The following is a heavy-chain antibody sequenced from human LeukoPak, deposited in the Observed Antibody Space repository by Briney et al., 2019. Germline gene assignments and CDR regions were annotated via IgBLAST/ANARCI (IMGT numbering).Heavy chain of an antibody. V-gene: IGHV1-18*01. CDR2: ISAYNGNT. Sequence: GASVKVSCKASGYTFTSYGISWVRQAPGQGLEWMGWISAYNGNTNYAQKPQGRVTMTTDTSTSTAYMELRSLRSDDTAVYYCARGGRSFDWLSYFDYWGQGTLVTVSS. CDR1: GYTFTSYG. CDR3: ARGGRSFDWLSYFDY. D-gene: IGHD3-9*01. J-gene: IGHJ4*02.